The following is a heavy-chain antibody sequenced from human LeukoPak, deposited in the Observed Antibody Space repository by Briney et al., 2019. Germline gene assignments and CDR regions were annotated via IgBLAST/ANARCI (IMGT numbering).Heavy chain of an antibody. V-gene: IGHV1-8*03. CDR1: GYTFTSYN. D-gene: IGHD6-13*01. Sequence: GASVKVSCKASGYTFTSYNINWVRQATGQGLEWMGWMNPNSGNTGYAQKFQGRVTITRNTSISTAYMELSSLRSEDTAVYYCARDSKQLGAFDIWGQGTMVTVSS. J-gene: IGHJ3*02. CDR2: MNPNSGNT. CDR3: ARDSKQLGAFDI.